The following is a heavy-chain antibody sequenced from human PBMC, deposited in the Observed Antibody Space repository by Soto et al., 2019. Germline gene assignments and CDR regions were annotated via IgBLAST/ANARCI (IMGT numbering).Heavy chain of an antibody. CDR1: GYTFTGYY. CDR3: AREIKGYGDYDFESERWFDP. D-gene: IGHD4-17*01. V-gene: IGHV1-2*04. Sequence: QVPLVQSGAEVKKPGASVKVSCKASGYTFTGYYMHWVRQAPGQGLEWMGWINPNSGGTNYAQKFQGWVTMTRDTSISTAYMELSRLRSDDTAVYYCAREIKGYGDYDFESERWFDPWGQGTLVTVSS. CDR2: INPNSGGT. J-gene: IGHJ5*02.